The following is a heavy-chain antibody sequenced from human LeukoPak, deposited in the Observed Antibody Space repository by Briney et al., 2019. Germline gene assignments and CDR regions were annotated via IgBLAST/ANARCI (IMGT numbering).Heavy chain of an antibody. D-gene: IGHD6-13*01. Sequence: ASVKVSCKASGYTFTSYAMHWVRQAPGQRLEWMGWINAGNGNTKYSQKFQGRVTITRDTSASTAYMELSSLRSEDTAVYYCARDLFGSSWYHSREDQRGQGTLVTVSS. CDR3: ARDLFGSSWYHSREDQ. V-gene: IGHV1-3*01. CDR2: INAGNGNT. J-gene: IGHJ4*02. CDR1: GYTFTSYA.